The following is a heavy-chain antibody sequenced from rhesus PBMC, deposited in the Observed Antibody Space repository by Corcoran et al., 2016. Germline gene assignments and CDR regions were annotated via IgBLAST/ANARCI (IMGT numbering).Heavy chain of an antibody. Sequence: QVQLQESGPGVVKPSETLSLTCAVSGYSISSGYDWSWIRQPPGKGLEWIGYIYGSSGSTNCNPSLKNRVTISKDTSKNQFALKLSSVTAADTAVYYCARDGDYYDYWGQGVLVTVSS. CDR1: GYSISSGYD. V-gene: IGHV4-76*01. J-gene: IGHJ4*01. CDR2: IYGSSGST. D-gene: IGHD3-34*01. CDR3: ARDGDYYDY.